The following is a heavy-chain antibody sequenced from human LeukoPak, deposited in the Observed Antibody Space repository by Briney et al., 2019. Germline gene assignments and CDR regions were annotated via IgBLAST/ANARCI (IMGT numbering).Heavy chain of an antibody. J-gene: IGHJ3*02. Sequence: PGGSLRLSCAASGFTFSSYGMHWVRQAPGKGLEWVAVISYDGSNKYYADSVKGRFTISRDNSKNTLYLQMNSLRAEDTAVYYCARDKTYVLHAFDIWGQGTMVTVSS. CDR1: GFTFSSYG. V-gene: IGHV3-30*03. CDR2: ISYDGSNK. D-gene: IGHD3-16*01. CDR3: ARDKTYVLHAFDI.